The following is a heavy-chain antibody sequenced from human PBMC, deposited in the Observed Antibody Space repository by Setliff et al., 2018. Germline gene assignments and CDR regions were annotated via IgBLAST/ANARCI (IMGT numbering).Heavy chain of an antibody. D-gene: IGHD3-3*01. V-gene: IGHV3-48*04. CDR1: GFTFSTYG. CDR2: LNNDGTTI. J-gene: IGHJ4*02. Sequence: GGCLRLSCAASGFTFSTYGLNWVRQAPGKGLEWISYLNNDGTTIYYADSVKGRFTMYRDNANNSLYLQMNSLRAEDTAVYYCARDGKFLEWLLPFDYWGQGTLVTISS. CDR3: ARDGKFLEWLLPFDY.